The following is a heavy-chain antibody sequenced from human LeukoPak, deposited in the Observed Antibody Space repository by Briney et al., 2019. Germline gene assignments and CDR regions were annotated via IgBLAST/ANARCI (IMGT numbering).Heavy chain of an antibody. D-gene: IGHD4-17*01. CDR3: ARDGAVTNGRYFDY. CDR2: ISSSGSTI. J-gene: IGHJ4*02. V-gene: IGHV3-48*03. Sequence: PGGSLRLSCAASGFTFSSYEMNWVRQAPGKGLEWVSYISSSGSTIYYADSVKGRFTISRDNAKNSLYLQMNSLRAEDTAVYYCARDGAVTNGRYFDYWGQGTLATVSS. CDR1: GFTFSSYE.